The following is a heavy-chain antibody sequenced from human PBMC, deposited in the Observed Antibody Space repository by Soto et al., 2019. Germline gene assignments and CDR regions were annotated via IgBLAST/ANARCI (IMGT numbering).Heavy chain of an antibody. D-gene: IGHD3-10*01. CDR3: ARDQRTMVRGNYYYGMDV. V-gene: IGHV3-30-3*01. CDR1: GFTFSSYA. Sequence: GGSLRLSCAASGFTFSSYAMHWVRQAPGKGLEWVAVISYDGSNKYYADSVKGRFTISRDNSKNTLYLQMNSLRAEDTAVYYCARDQRTMVRGNYYYGMDVWGQGTTVTVSS. CDR2: ISYDGSNK. J-gene: IGHJ6*02.